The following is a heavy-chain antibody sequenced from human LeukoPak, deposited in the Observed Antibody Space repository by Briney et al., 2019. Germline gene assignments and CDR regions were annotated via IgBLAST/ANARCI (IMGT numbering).Heavy chain of an antibody. V-gene: IGHV4-59*01. CDR3: ARVLWFGEFLLDY. Sequence: PSETLSLTCTVSGGSISSYYWSWIRQPPGKGLEWIGYIYYSGSTNYNPSLKSRVTISVDTSKNQFSLKLSSVTAADTAVYYCARVLWFGEFLLDYWGQGTQVTVSS. J-gene: IGHJ4*02. CDR1: GGSISSYY. D-gene: IGHD3-10*01. CDR2: IYYSGST.